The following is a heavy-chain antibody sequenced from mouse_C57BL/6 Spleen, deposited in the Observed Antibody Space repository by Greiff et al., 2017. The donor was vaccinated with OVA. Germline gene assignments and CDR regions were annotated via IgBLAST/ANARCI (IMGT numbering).Heavy chain of an antibody. CDR1: GYTFTSYW. V-gene: IGHV1-55*01. D-gene: IGHD2-3*01. J-gene: IGHJ4*01. Sequence: QVQLQQPGAELVKPGASVKMSCKASGYTFTSYWITWVKQRPGQGLEWIGDIHPGSGSTNYNEKFKSKATLTVATSSSTAYMQLSSLTSVESAVYYGARGVDDGYYGGARDYWGQGTSVTVSS. CDR2: IHPGSGST. CDR3: ARGVDDGYYGGARDY.